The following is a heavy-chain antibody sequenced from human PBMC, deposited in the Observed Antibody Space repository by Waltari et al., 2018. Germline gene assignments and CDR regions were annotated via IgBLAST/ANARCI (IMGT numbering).Heavy chain of an antibody. D-gene: IGHD4-4*01. CDR2: IHTSEGT. CDR3: AREGWADYSNPFDY. Sequence: QVQLQESGPGLVRPSETLSLTCSVSGDSISSYYWSWFRQPAGKGLEWIGRIHTSEGTNFNPSRKSRVTMSLDTSQNQFSLKLRSVTAADTAVYYCAREGWADYSNPFDYWGQGTLVTVSS. V-gene: IGHV4-4*07. CDR1: GDSISSYY. J-gene: IGHJ4*02.